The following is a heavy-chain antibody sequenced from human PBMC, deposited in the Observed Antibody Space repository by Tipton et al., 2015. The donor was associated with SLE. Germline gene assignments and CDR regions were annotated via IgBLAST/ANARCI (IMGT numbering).Heavy chain of an antibody. V-gene: IGHV4-34*09. J-gene: IGHJ5*02. D-gene: IGHD3-10*01. CDR3: ARAPTSSGWFDP. Sequence: LRLSCAVYGGSFSGYYWTWIRQQPGKDLEWIGYIYHTGNTYYYNPSLRGRVSMSVDTSKNQFSLKLDSVIAADTAVYYCARAPTSSGWFDPWGQGTLVIVSS. CDR1: GGSFSGYY. CDR2: IYHTGNT.